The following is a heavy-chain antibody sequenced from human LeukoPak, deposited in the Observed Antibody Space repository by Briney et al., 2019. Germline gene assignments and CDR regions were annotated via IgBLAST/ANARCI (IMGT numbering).Heavy chain of an antibody. Sequence: GGSLRLSCAASGFTFSTFYISWVRQAPGKGLEWVSYISGSGDYTLYATSVKGRFTISRDNANESAYLEMSNLRAEDTAVYYCRSVPFGYGMDVWGQGTTVIVSS. V-gene: IGHV3-11*03. CDR3: RSVPFGYGMDV. D-gene: IGHD3-3*01. CDR1: GFTFSTFY. CDR2: ISGSGDYT. J-gene: IGHJ6*02.